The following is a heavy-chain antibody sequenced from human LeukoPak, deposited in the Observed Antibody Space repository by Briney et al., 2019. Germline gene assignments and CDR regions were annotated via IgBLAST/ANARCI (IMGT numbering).Heavy chain of an antibody. Sequence: SETLSLTCTVSGGSISSYYWSWIRQPPGKGLEWIGYIYYSGSTNYNPSLKNRVTISVDTSKNQLSLKLSSVSAADTAVYYCARQSGSGSSYWFDPWGQGTLVTVSS. J-gene: IGHJ5*02. CDR1: GGSISSYY. D-gene: IGHD3-10*01. CDR3: ARQSGSGSSYWFDP. V-gene: IGHV4-59*08. CDR2: IYYSGST.